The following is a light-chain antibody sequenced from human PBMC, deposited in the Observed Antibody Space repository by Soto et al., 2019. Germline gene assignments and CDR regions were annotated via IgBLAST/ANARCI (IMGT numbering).Light chain of an antibody. CDR1: QSSSSY. Sequence: DIQMTQSPSSLSASVGDRVTITCRASQSSSSYLNWYQQKPGKAPKLLIYAASSLQSGVPSRFSGSGSGTDFTLTISSLQPEDFATYYCQQANSFPFTFGQGTRLENK. CDR2: AAS. CDR3: QQANSFPFT. V-gene: IGKV1-39*01. J-gene: IGKJ5*01.